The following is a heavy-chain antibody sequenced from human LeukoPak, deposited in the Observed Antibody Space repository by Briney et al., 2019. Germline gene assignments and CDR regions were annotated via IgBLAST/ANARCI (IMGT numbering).Heavy chain of an antibody. J-gene: IGHJ5*02. CDR2: ISGSGGST. D-gene: IGHD6-13*01. V-gene: IGHV3-23*01. CDR1: GFTFSSYA. CDR3: ARGASSSWYYWFDP. Sequence: GGSLRLSCAASGFTFSSYAMSWVRQAPGKGLEWVSTISGSGGSTYYADSVKGRFTISRGNAKNSLYLQMNSLRAEDTAVYYCARGASSSWYYWFDPWGQGTLVTVSS.